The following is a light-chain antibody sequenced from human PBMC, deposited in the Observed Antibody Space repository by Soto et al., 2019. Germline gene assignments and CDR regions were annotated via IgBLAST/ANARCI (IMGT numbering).Light chain of an antibody. V-gene: IGKV3-15*01. Sequence: EIAMTQSPATLSVSPGERATLSCRASQSVTGRLAWYQQKRGQAPRLLIYGASTRATGIPARFSGSGSGTDFTLTISSLEPEDFAFYYCQQRTNWPRFTFGPGTKVDIK. CDR2: GAS. J-gene: IGKJ3*01. CDR1: QSVTGR. CDR3: QQRTNWPRFT.